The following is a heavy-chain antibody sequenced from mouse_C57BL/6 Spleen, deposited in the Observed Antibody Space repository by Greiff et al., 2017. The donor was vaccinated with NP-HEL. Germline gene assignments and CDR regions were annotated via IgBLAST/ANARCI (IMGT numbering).Heavy chain of an antibody. CDR3: ARKGLGGRDYYAMDY. J-gene: IGHJ4*01. V-gene: IGHV1-64*01. Sequence: QVQLKQPGAELVKPGASVKLSCKASGYTFTSYWMHWVKQRPGQGLEWIGMIHPNSGSTNYNEKFKSKATLTVDKSSSTAYMQLSSLTSEDSAVYYCARKGLGGRDYYAMDYWGQGTSVTVSS. D-gene: IGHD1-1*01. CDR2: IHPNSGST. CDR1: GYTFTSYW.